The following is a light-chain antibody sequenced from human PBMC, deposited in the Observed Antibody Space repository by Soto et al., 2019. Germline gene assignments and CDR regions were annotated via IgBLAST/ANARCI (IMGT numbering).Light chain of an antibody. CDR2: AAS. V-gene: IGKV1-39*01. CDR1: QGISSY. CDR3: QQSYSTPFT. J-gene: IGKJ3*01. Sequence: DIQMTQSPSSLSASVGDRATITCRASQGISSYLNWYQQKPGKAPKPLIYAASSLQSGVPSRFSGSGSGTDFTLTISSLQPEDFATYYCQQSYSTPFTFGPGTKVDIK.